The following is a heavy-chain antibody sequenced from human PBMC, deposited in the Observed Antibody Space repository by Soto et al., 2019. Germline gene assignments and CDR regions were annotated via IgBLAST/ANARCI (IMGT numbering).Heavy chain of an antibody. J-gene: IGHJ4*02. Sequence: PGGSLRLSCAASGFTFSSAWMTWVRQTPGKGLEWLGRIKSKTDGGTTDYAAPVKGRFTILRDDSQSTLYPQMSSLKSEDTAVYYCTTWLGSCSSASCPEYYFDYWGQGTLVTVSS. V-gene: IGHV3-15*01. CDR1: GFTFSSAW. CDR2: IKSKTDGGTT. D-gene: IGHD2-2*01. CDR3: TTWLGSCSSASCPEYYFDY.